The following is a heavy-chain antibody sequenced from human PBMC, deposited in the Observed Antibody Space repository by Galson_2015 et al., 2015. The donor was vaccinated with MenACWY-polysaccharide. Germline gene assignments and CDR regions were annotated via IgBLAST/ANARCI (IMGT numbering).Heavy chain of an antibody. J-gene: IGHJ4*02. V-gene: IGHV4-38-2*02. CDR3: ARVEKYSGSFYILY. Sequence: WIRQPPGKGLEWIGSIYHSGSTYYNPSLKSRVTISVDTSKNQFSLVLRSVTAADTAVYYCARVEKYSGSFYILYWGQGTLVTVSS. CDR2: IYHSGST. D-gene: IGHD1-26*01.